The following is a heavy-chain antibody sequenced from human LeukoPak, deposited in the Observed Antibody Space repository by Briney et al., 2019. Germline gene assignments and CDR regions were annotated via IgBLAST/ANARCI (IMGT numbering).Heavy chain of an antibody. CDR2: ISGSGGST. CDR1: GFTFSSYA. Sequence: GGSLRLSCAASGFTFSSYAMSWVRQAPGKGLEWVSAISGSGGSTYYADSVKGRFTISRDNSKNTLYLQINSLRAEDTAVYYCASTQRGDYFDYWGQGTLVTVSS. V-gene: IGHV3-23*01. CDR3: ASTQRGDYFDY. J-gene: IGHJ4*02. D-gene: IGHD2-15*01.